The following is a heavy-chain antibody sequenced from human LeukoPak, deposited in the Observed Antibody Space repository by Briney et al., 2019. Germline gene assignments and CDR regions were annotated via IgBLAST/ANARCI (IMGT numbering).Heavy chain of an antibody. D-gene: IGHD3-10*01. Sequence: GASVKVSCKASGYTFTDYGINWVRQAPGQGLEWMGWINTYTGNATYAQAFTGRFVFSFDSSVSTAYLQISRLKTEDTAVYYCVTEGRDYWGQGALVTVSS. V-gene: IGHV7-4-1*02. CDR2: INTYTGNA. CDR1: GYTFTDYG. CDR3: VTEGRDY. J-gene: IGHJ4*02.